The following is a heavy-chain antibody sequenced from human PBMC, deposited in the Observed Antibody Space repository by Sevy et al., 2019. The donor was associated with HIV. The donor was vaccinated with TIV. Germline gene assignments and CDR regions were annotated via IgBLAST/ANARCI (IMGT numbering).Heavy chain of an antibody. CDR3: ATGLPGEYFDCGNIGCYTDYFAY. J-gene: IGHJ4*02. CDR2: FDPEDGET. CDR1: GYTLTELS. V-gene: IGHV1-24*01. Sequence: ASVKVSCKVSGYTLTELSMHWVRQAPGKGLEWMGSFDPEDGETIYAQKLQGRVTMTEDTSTDTAYMYLSSLRSEDSVVYYCATGLPGEYFDCGNIGCYTDYFAYWGQGTLVTVSS. D-gene: IGHD2-2*02.